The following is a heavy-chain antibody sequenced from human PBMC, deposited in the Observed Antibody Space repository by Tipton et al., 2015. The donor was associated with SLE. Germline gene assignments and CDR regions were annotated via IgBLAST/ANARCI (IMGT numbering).Heavy chain of an antibody. CDR1: GFTFSSYA. V-gene: IGHV3-23*01. Sequence: GSLRLSCAASGFTFSSYAMSWVRQAPGKGLEWVSAISGSGGSIYFPDSVKGRFTISRDNAKNSLYLQMNSLRAEDTALYYCARDLSGYTYGSYFDYWGQGTLVTVSS. CDR3: ARDLSGYTYGSYFDY. D-gene: IGHD5-18*01. J-gene: IGHJ4*02. CDR2: ISGSGGSI.